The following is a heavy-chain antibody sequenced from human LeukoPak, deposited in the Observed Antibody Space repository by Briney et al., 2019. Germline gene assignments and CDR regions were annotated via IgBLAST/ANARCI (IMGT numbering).Heavy chain of an antibody. V-gene: IGHV1-8*01. Sequence: ASVKVSCEASGYTFTSYDINWVRQATGQGLEWMGWMNPNSGNTGYAQKFQGRVTMTRDTSTSTVYMELSSLRSEDTAVYYCARDRWGNYYDSSGYTFDYWGQGTLVTVSS. J-gene: IGHJ4*02. CDR2: MNPNSGNT. D-gene: IGHD3-22*01. CDR3: ARDRWGNYYDSSGYTFDY. CDR1: GYTFTSYD.